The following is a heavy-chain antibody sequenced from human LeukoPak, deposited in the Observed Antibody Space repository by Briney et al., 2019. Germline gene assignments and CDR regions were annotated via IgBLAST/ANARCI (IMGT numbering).Heavy chain of an antibody. CDR3: ARLVRSVVIDYYYYGMDV. D-gene: IGHD3-22*01. CDR2: IYYSGST. Sequence: SETLSLTCTVSGGSISSYYWSWIRQPPGKGLEWIGYIYYSGSTNYNPSLKGRVTISVDTTKNQFSLKLSSVTAADTAVYYCARLVRSVVIDYYYYGMDVWGQGTTVTVSS. CDR1: GGSISSYY. J-gene: IGHJ6*02. V-gene: IGHV4-59*08.